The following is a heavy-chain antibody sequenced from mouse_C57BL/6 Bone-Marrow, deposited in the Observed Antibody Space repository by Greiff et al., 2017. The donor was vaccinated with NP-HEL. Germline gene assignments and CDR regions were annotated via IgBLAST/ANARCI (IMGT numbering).Heavy chain of an antibody. J-gene: IGHJ2*01. Sequence: QVQLQQPGAELVKPGASVKLSCKASGYTFTSYWMHWVKQRPGRGLEWIGRIDPNSGGTKYNEKFKSKATLTVDKPSITAYMQLSSLTSEDSAVYYCARCFLKAYCNYAYFDYWGQGTTLTVSS. V-gene: IGHV1-72*01. CDR2: IDPNSGGT. D-gene: IGHD2-1*01. CDR3: ARCFLKAYCNYAYFDY. CDR1: GYTFTSYW.